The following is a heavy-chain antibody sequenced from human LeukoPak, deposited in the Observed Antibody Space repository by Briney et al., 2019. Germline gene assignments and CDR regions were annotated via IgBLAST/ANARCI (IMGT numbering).Heavy chain of an antibody. Sequence: TGGSLRLSCAASGFTFSGYPMSWVRQAPGKGLEWVSGISTGGGDTYYADSVKGRFTISRDNSKNTLYLQMNSLRAEDTAVYYCAKGDSGSYQYYFDCWGQGTLVTVSS. CDR3: AKGDSGSYQYYFDC. D-gene: IGHD1-26*01. CDR1: GFTFSGYP. J-gene: IGHJ4*02. V-gene: IGHV3-23*01. CDR2: ISTGGGDT.